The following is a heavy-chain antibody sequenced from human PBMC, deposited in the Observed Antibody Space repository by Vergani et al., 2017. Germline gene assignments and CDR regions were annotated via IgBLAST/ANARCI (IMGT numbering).Heavy chain of an antibody. D-gene: IGHD3-9*01. CDR2: INPSGGHT. V-gene: IGHV1-46*03. Sequence: QVQVVQSGAEVKKSGASVKVSCKTSGYTFSNYYMHWVRQAPGQGLEWMGIINPSGGHTNYAQKFQGRVTMTRDTSTSTVYMELSSLRSEDTAICYCARVDYGIFTGYRYWGQGTLVTVSA. CDR3: ARVDYGIFTGYRY. J-gene: IGHJ4*02. CDR1: GYTFSNYY.